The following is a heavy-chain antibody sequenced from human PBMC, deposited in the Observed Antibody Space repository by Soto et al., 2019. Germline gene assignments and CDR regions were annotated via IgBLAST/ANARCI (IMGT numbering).Heavy chain of an antibody. J-gene: IGHJ5*02. D-gene: IGHD2-8*01. Sequence: PSETLSLTCAVSGGSISSGGYSWSWIRQPPGKGLEWIGYIYHSGSTYYNPSLKSRVTISVDRSKNQFSLKLSSVTAADTAVYYCDRCWMYGDRFDPWRQGTLVTVSS. CDR3: DRCWMYGDRFDP. V-gene: IGHV4-30-2*01. CDR2: IYHSGST. CDR1: GGSISSGGYS.